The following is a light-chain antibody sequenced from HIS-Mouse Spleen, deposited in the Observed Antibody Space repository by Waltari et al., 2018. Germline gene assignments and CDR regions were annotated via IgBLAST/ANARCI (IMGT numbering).Light chain of an antibody. CDR1: NIGSKS. J-gene: IGLJ2*01. Sequence: SHVLTQPPSVSVAPGKTARITCGGNNIGSKSVHWYQQKPGQAPVLVVYDDSDRPSGIPARFSGSKSGNPATLTISRVEAGDEADYYCQVWDSSSDHVVVGGGTKLTVL. V-gene: IGLV3-21*03. CDR2: DDS. CDR3: QVWDSSSDHVV.